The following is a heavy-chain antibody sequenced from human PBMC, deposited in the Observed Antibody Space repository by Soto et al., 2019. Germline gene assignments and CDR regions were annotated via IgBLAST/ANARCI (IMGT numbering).Heavy chain of an antibody. V-gene: IGHV1-18*04. D-gene: IGHD3-16*01. CDR3: ARDVAPFMISFGDADY. CDR1: GYTFTSYG. J-gene: IGHJ4*02. CDR2: ISAYNGNT. Sequence: ASVKVSCKASGYTFTSYGISWVRQAPGQGLEWMGWISAYNGNTNYAQKLQGRVTMTTDTSTSTAYMELRSLRSDDTAVYYCARDVAPFMISFGDADYWGQGTLVTVSS.